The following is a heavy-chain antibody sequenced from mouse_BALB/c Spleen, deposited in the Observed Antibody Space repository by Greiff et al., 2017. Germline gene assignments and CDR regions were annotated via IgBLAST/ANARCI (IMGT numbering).Heavy chain of an antibody. CDR1: GFTFSSYT. V-gene: IGHV5-6-4*01. J-gene: IGHJ3*01. CDR3: TREDGNSFAY. Sequence: EVQGVESGGGLVKPGGSLKLSCAASGFTFSSYTMSWVRQTPEKRLEWVATISSGGSYTYYPDSVKGRFTISRDNAKNTLYLQMSSLKSEDTAMYYCTREDGNSFAYWGQGTLVTVSA. D-gene: IGHD2-1*01. CDR2: ISSGGSYT.